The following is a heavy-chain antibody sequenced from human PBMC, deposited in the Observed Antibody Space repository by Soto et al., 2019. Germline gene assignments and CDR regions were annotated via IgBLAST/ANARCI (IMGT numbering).Heavy chain of an antibody. Sequence: QVQLQESGPGLVKPSQTLSLTCTVSGGSISSGGYYWSWIRQHPGKGLEWIGYIYYSGSTHYNPSLKSRVTIAVDTAKNQFSLKLSSVTAADTAVYYCARDRSSSSSVLDYWGQGTLVTVSS. CDR1: GGSISSGGYY. D-gene: IGHD6-6*01. J-gene: IGHJ4*02. CDR3: ARDRSSSSSVLDY. V-gene: IGHV4-31*03. CDR2: IYYSGST.